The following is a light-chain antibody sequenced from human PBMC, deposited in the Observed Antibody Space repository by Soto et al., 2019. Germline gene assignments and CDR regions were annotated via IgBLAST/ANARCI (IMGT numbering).Light chain of an antibody. CDR3: GTWDSSLSAYV. Sequence: QSVLTQPPSVSAAPGQKVTISCSGSSSNIGNNYVSWYQQLPGTAPKLLIYENNKRPSGIPGRFSGSKSGTSATLGITGLQTGDEDDYYCGTWDSSLSAYVFGTGTKVTVL. CDR2: ENN. CDR1: SSNIGNNY. V-gene: IGLV1-51*02. J-gene: IGLJ1*01.